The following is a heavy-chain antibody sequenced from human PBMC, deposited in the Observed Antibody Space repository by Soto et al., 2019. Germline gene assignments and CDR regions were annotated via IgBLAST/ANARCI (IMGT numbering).Heavy chain of an antibody. Sequence: QVQLVESGGGVVQPGRSLRLSCAASGFTFSSYAMHWVRQAPGKGLEWVAVISYDGSNKYYADSVKGRFTISRDNSKNTLYLQINSLRAEDTAVYYCARDGEWFHWYFDLWGRGTLVTVSS. V-gene: IGHV3-30-3*01. D-gene: IGHD2-8*01. J-gene: IGHJ2*01. CDR3: ARDGEWFHWYFDL. CDR1: GFTFSSYA. CDR2: ISYDGSNK.